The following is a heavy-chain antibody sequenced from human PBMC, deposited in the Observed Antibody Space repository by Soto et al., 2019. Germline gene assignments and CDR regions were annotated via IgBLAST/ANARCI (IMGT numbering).Heavy chain of an antibody. Sequence: EVQLVESGGGLVQPGGSLRLSCAASGFTFSPYWMSWVRQAPGKGLEWVAIIKDDGGDELYLEAVRGRFTISRDNAKKSPYLAMDSLRVEDTAVYYCAGGSGWISDTWGQGTLVTVSS. J-gene: IGHJ5*02. V-gene: IGHV3-7*05. D-gene: IGHD6-19*01. CDR2: IKDDGGDE. CDR1: GFTFSPYW. CDR3: AGGSGWISDT.